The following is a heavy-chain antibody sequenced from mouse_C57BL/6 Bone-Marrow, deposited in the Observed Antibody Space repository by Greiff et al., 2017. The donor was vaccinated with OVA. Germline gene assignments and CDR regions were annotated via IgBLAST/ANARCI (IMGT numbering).Heavy chain of an antibody. CDR1: GFTFSSYG. CDR2: ISSGGSYT. D-gene: IGHD1-1*01. J-gene: IGHJ2*01. V-gene: IGHV5-6*01. CDR3: ESNGDYGSFFDY. Sequence: VQLQQSGGDLVKPGGSLKLSCAASGFTFSSYGMSWVRQTPDTRLEWVATISSGGSYTYYPDSVKGRFTISSDNAKNTLYLQMSSLKSEDTAMYYCESNGDYGSFFDYWGQGTTITVSA.